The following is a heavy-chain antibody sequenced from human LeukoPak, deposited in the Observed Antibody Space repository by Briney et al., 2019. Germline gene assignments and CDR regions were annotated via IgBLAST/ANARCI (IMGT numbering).Heavy chain of an antibody. CDR1: GYTFTGYY. V-gene: IGHV1-2*06. Sequence: ASVKVSCKASGYTFTGYYMHWVRQAPGQGLEWMGRINPNSGGTNYAQKVQGRVTMTRDTSISTAYMELSRLRSDDTAVYYCARAPGGRGYSSSWKAFDIWGQGTMVTVSS. CDR3: ARAPGGRGYSSSWKAFDI. CDR2: INPNSGGT. J-gene: IGHJ3*02. D-gene: IGHD6-13*01.